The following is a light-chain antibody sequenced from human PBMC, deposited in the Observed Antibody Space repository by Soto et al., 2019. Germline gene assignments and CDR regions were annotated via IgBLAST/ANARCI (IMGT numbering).Light chain of an antibody. V-gene: IGKV3-11*01. CDR1: QXVSTY. Sequence: EIVLTQSPATLSMSPGXRXTXXXXASQXVSTYLAWYQQKPGQAPRLLIFDASNRASGIPSRFSGSGSGTNFTLTISRLEPEXXXVYXCXQXXHWPPLTFGGGTKVEIK. CDR3: XQXXHWPPLT. J-gene: IGKJ4*01. CDR2: DAS.